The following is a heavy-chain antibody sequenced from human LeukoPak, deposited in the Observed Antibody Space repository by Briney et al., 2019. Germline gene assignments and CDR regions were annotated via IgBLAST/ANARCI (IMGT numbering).Heavy chain of an antibody. J-gene: IGHJ4*02. V-gene: IGHV3-74*01. Sequence: GGSLRLSCAASGCNFSNYWMHWVRQAPGKGLEWVSRINIAGSVTTYADSVKGRFTISRDNAKKTLYLQMNSLRAEDTAVYYCARDMVDWGQGTLVTVSS. D-gene: IGHD2-15*01. CDR3: ARDMVD. CDR1: GCNFSNYW. CDR2: INIAGSVT.